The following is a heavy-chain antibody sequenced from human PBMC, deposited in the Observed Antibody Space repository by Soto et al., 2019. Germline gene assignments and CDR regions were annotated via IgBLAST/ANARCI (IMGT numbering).Heavy chain of an antibody. D-gene: IGHD2-2*01. V-gene: IGHV5-10-1*01. CDR1: GYSFTCYW. CDR2: IGPSDSYT. CDR3: ASSPRGYCSSTSCRELGNYYGMDV. J-gene: IGHJ6*02. Sequence: PGESLKISCKGSGYSFTCYWISWVRQMPGKGLEWMRRIGPSDSYTNYSPSFQGHVTISADKSISTAYLQWSSLKASDTAMYYCASSPRGYCSSTSCRELGNYYGMDVWGQGTTVTVSS.